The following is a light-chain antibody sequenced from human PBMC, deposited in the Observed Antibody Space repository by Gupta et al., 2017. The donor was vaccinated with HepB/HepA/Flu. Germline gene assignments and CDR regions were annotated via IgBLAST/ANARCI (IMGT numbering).Light chain of an antibody. CDR2: SAS. CDR1: QSVSNH. Sequence: VMKQSPVDLSVFPGQRVTLPCRASQSVSNHLAWYHQKPGHVPRLLIYSASTRANEIPARFSGSGSGTEFTLTISDLQPEDFAIYYCQQYNNCPPFTFGQGTRLEIK. CDR3: QQYNNCPPFT. J-gene: IGKJ5*01. V-gene: IGKV3-15*01.